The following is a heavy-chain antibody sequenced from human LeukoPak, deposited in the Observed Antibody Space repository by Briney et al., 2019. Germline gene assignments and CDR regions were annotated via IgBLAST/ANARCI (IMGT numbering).Heavy chain of an antibody. CDR1: GFTFSDYY. CDR2: ISSSSSYT. D-gene: IGHD6-19*01. CDR3: ARDRSVDGTV. V-gene: IGHV3-11*06. J-gene: IGHJ4*02. Sequence: GGSLRLSCAASGFTFSDYYMSWIRQAPGKGLEWVSYISSSSSYTNYAVSVKGRFTIARDNAKNSLYLQMDSLRAEDTAVYYCARDRSVDGTVWGQGTLVTVSS.